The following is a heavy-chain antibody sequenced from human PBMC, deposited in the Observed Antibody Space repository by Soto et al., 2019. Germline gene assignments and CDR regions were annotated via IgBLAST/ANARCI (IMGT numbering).Heavy chain of an antibody. J-gene: IGHJ3*02. CDR2: ISAYNGNT. D-gene: IGHD3-16*02. Sequence: ASVKVSCKASGYTFTSYDINWVRQATGQGLEWMGWISAYNGNTNYAQKLQGRVTMTTDTSTSTAYMELRSLRSDDTAVYYCARDRYLGVHLGESSPEAFDIWGQGTMVT. CDR3: ARDRYLGVHLGESSPEAFDI. CDR1: GYTFTSYD. V-gene: IGHV1-18*01.